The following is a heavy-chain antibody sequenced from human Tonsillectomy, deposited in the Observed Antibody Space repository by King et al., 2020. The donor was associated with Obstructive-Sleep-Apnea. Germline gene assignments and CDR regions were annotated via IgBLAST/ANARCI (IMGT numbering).Heavy chain of an antibody. D-gene: IGHD1-1*01. Sequence: VQLVESGAEVKKPGESLKISCKGSGYSFTNYWIAWVRQVPGKGLEWMGIIYPGDSDTTYSPSFRCQVTVSVDKSISTAYLQWSSLKASDTAMYYCGRRNRGTWADYYFDYWGQGTLVTVSS. CDR2: IYPGDSDT. CDR3: GRRNRGTWADYYFDY. V-gene: IGHV5-51*01. CDR1: GYSFTNYW. J-gene: IGHJ4*02.